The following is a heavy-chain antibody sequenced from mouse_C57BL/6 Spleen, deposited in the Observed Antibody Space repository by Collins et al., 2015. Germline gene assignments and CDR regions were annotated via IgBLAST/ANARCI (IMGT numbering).Heavy chain of an antibody. V-gene: IGHV9-3*02. Sequence: QIQLVQSGPELKKPGETVKISCKASGYTFTNYGMNWVKQAPGKGLKWMGWINTNTGEPTYAEEFKRRFAFSLETSASTAYLQINNLKNEDTATYFCARSPYGWFAYWGQGTLVTVSA. D-gene: IGHD2-10*02. CDR3: ARSPYGWFAY. CDR2: INTNTGEP. J-gene: IGHJ3*01. CDR1: GYTFTNYG.